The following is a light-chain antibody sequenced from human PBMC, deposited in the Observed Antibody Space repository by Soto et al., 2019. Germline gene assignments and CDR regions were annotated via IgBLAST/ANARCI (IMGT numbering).Light chain of an antibody. CDR3: QQYGRSPPFI. CDR2: GGS. J-gene: IGKJ3*01. V-gene: IGKV3-20*01. CDR1: QSISSNF. Sequence: EIVLTQSPGTLPLSPGDRATLSCRASQSISSNFLAWYQHKPGQSPRLLIYGGSTRVTGIPDRFSGSGSGTDFTLTISRLEPEDSAVYYCQQYGRSPPFIFGPGTKVDIK.